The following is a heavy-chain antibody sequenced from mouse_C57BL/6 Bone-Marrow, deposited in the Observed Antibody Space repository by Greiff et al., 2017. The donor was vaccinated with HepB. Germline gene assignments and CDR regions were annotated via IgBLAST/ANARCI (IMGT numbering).Heavy chain of an antibody. J-gene: IGHJ2*01. V-gene: IGHV1-64*01. CDR3: ARKWLLRY. Sequence: QVQLKESGAELVKPGASVKLSCKASGYTFTSYWMHWVKQRPGQGLEWIGMIHPNSGSTNYNEKFKSKATLTVDKSSSTAYMQLSSLTSEDSAVYYCARKWLLRYWGQGTTLTVSS. CDR1: GYTFTSYW. D-gene: IGHD2-3*01. CDR2: IHPNSGST.